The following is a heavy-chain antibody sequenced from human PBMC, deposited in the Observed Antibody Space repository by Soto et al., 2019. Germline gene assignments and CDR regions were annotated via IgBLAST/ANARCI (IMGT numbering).Heavy chain of an antibody. CDR1: GYSFTNSW. V-gene: IGHV5-51*01. J-gene: IGHJ6*02. CDR3: ARTSAAGKYYYGMDV. CDR2: IYFADSDT. D-gene: IGHD6-13*01. Sequence: GESLKISCKAAGYSFTNSWIGWVRQMPGKGLEWVGIIYFADSDTRYSPSFQGQVTISVDKSISTAHLQWSSLKASDTAMYYCARTSAAGKYYYGMDVWGQGTTVTVSS.